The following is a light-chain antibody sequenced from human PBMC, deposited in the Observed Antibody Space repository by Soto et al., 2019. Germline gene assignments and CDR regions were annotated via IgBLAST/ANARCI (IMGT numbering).Light chain of an antibody. J-gene: IGKJ4*01. CDR3: HQCYSTPST. CDR1: QSISSY. Sequence: DIQMTQSPSSLSASVGDRVTITCRASQSISSYLNWYQQKPGKAPKLLIYAASSLQSGVPSRFSGSGSGTDFTLTISSLQPEDFATYYCHQCYSTPSTFGGGTKVEIK. CDR2: AAS. V-gene: IGKV1-39*01.